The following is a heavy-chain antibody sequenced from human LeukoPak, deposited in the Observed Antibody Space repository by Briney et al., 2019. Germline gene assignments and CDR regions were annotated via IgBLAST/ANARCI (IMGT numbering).Heavy chain of an antibody. CDR2: ISSSGST. J-gene: IGHJ4*02. CDR1: GFTLCSNY. CDR3: ARDEGYYFDY. Sequence: GGSLRLSCAASGFTLCSNYMSWVRQAPGKGLEWVSLISSSGSTYYADSVKGRFTISRDNSKNTLYLQMNSLRAEDTAVYYCARDEGYYFDYWGQGTLVTVSS. V-gene: IGHV3-53*01.